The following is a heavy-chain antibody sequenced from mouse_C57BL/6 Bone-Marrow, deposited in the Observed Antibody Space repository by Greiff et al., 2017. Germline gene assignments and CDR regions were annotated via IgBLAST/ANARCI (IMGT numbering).Heavy chain of an antibody. CDR1: GFTFSSYA. D-gene: IGHD2-1*01. CDR3: TRARGGNAMDY. V-gene: IGHV5-9-1*02. Sequence: EVKLMESGEGLVKPGGSLKLSCAASGFTFSSYAMSWVRQTPEKRLEWVAYISSGGDYIYYADTVKGRFTISRDNARNTLYLQMSSLKSEDTAMDYCTRARGGNAMDYWGQETSVTVSS. CDR2: ISSGGDYI. J-gene: IGHJ4*01.